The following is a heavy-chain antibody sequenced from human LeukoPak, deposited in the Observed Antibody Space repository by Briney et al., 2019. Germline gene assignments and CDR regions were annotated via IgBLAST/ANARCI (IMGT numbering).Heavy chain of an antibody. V-gene: IGHV4-34*01. CDR3: ARGFLVRRVLNWFDP. J-gene: IGHJ5*02. D-gene: IGHD2/OR15-2a*01. CDR1: GGSFSGYY. Sequence: PSETLSLSCAVYGGSFSGYYWSWIRQPPGKGLEWIGEINHSGSTNYNPSLKSRVTILVDTSKNQFSLKLSSVTAADTAVYYCARGFLVRRVLNWFDPWGQGTLVTVSS. CDR2: INHSGST.